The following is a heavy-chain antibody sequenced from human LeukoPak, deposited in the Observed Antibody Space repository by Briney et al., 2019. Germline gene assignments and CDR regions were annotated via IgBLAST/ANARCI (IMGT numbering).Heavy chain of an antibody. Sequence: SETLSLTCTVSGGSISGHYWSWIRQPPGKGLEWIGYIYYSGSTNYNPSLKSRVTISVDTSKYQCSRKLSSVTAADTAVYYWARGQGSSIWGWGQGTLVTVSS. J-gene: IGHJ4*02. V-gene: IGHV4-59*11. D-gene: IGHD6-6*01. CDR3: ARGQGSSIWG. CDR2: IYYSGST. CDR1: GGSISGHY.